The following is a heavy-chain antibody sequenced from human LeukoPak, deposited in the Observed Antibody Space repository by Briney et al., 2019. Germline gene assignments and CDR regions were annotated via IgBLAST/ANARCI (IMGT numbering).Heavy chain of an antibody. Sequence: SGGSLRLSCAASGFTFDDYAMHWVRHAPGKGLEWVSGISWNSGSIGYADSVKGRFTISRDNAKNSLYLQMNSLRAEDTALYYCAIDHYGSGSPKYAFDIWGQGTMVTLSS. D-gene: IGHD3-10*01. CDR3: AIDHYGSGSPKYAFDI. CDR1: GFTFDDYA. V-gene: IGHV3-9*01. CDR2: ISWNSGSI. J-gene: IGHJ3*02.